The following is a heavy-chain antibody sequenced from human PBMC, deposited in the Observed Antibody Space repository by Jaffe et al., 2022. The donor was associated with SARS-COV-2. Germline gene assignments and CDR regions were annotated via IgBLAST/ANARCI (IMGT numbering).Heavy chain of an antibody. CDR2: IYYSGST. CDR3: ARVYYDRGFGAFDI. Sequence: QVQLQESGPGLVKPSETLSLTCTVSGGSISSYYWSWIRQPPGKGLEWIGYIYYSGSTNYNPSLKSRVTISVDTSKNQFSLKLSSVTAADTAVYYCARVYYDRGFGAFDIWGQGTMVTVSS. J-gene: IGHJ3*02. CDR1: GGSISSYY. V-gene: IGHV4-59*01. D-gene: IGHD3-22*01.